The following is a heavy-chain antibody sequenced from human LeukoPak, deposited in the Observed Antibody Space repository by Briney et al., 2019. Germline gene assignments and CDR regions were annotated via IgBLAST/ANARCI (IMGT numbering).Heavy chain of an antibody. J-gene: IGHJ6*03. V-gene: IGHV4-38-2*02. CDR1: GYSISSGYY. CDR2: IYHSGRT. D-gene: IGHD2-15*01. CDR3: ARQPRYCSGTNCYRGAYMDV. Sequence: SETLSLTCTVSGYSISSGYYWGWIRQPPGKGLGWIGSIYHSGRTFYNPSLKSRVTISVDTSKNQFSLKLSSVTAADPAVYYCARQPRYCSGTNCYRGAYMDVCGKRTTLTVSS.